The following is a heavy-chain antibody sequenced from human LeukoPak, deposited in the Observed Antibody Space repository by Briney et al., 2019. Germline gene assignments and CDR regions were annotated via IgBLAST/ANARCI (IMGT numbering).Heavy chain of an antibody. V-gene: IGHV4-38-2*01. D-gene: IGHD3-10*02. J-gene: IGHJ4*02. CDR3: ARVLPVPYLLDS. Sequence: SETLSLTCDISGHSTTRGYYWAWFRQSPGKGPEWIATFFQSQKSFYNASLESRVIMSLDTSKSQFSLNLTSVTAADTAVHYCARVLPVPYLLDSWGQGTHVTVSS. CDR1: GHSTTRGYY. CDR2: FFQSQKS.